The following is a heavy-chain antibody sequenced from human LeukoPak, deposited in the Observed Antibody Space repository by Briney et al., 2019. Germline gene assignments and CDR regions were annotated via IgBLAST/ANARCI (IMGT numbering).Heavy chain of an antibody. CDR2: ISSSSTFK. D-gene: IGHD3-22*01. V-gene: IGHV3-21*06. Sequence: GGSLRLSCAASAFPFSTYAMHWVRQAPGKGLEWVSSISSSSTFKHYADSLKGRFTISRDNARNSLFLQMNSLRAEDTAVYYCARDSSIGYDRVNFDYWGQGTLVTVSS. J-gene: IGHJ4*02. CDR1: AFPFSTYA. CDR3: ARDSSIGYDRVNFDY.